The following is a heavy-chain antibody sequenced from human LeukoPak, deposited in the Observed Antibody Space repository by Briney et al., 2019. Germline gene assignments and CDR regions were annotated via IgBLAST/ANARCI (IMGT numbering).Heavy chain of an antibody. D-gene: IGHD5-24*01. CDR2: ISSSSLYI. J-gene: IGHJ4*02. CDR1: GFTFSSYA. Sequence: GGSLRLSCAASGFTFSSYAMSWVRQAPGKGLEWVSSISSSSLYIYYADSVKGRFTISRDNAKNSLFLQMNSLRAEDTAVYYCAREGDGYNSPIDYWGQGALVTVSS. V-gene: IGHV3-21*01. CDR3: AREGDGYNSPIDY.